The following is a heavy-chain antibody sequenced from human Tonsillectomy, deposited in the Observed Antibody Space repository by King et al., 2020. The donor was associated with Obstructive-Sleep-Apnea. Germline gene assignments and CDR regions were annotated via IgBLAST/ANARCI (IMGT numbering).Heavy chain of an antibody. CDR2: ISSSSRTI. CDR3: ARDGGYSY. J-gene: IGHJ4*02. D-gene: IGHD5-12*01. V-gene: IGHV3-48*04. CDR1: GFTFSSYS. Sequence: VQLVESGGGLVQPGGSLRLSCAASGFTFSSYSMNWVRQAPGRGLEWVSYISSSSRTIYYADSVKGRFTISRDNAKNSLYLQMNSLRAEDTAVYYCARDGGYSYWGQGTLVTVSS.